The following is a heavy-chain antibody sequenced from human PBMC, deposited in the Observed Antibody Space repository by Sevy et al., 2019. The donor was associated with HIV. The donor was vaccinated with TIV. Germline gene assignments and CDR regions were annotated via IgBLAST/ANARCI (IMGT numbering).Heavy chain of an antibody. D-gene: IGHD6-13*01. Sequence: ASVKVSCKASGYTFTGYYMHWVRQAPGQGLEWMGRINPNSGGTNYAQKFQGRVTMTRDTSISTAYMELSMLRSYDTAVYYCARNEGSSWVLLHYYGMVVWGQGTTVTVSS. V-gene: IGHV1-2*06. CDR2: INPNSGGT. CDR3: ARNEGSSWVLLHYYGMVV. J-gene: IGHJ6*02. CDR1: GYTFTGYY.